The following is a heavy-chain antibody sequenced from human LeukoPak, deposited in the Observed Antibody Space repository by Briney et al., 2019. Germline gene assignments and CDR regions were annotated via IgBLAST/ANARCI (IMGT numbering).Heavy chain of an antibody. J-gene: IGHJ4*02. Sequence: SETLSLTCIVSGDSIVTYYWSWIRQPAGKGLEWIGRINTSGGTNYNPSLKSRVTMSVDTSANQFSLKLTSVTAADTAVYYCARDAGRTRAPFDYWGQGTLVTVSS. CDR2: INTSGGT. D-gene: IGHD6-13*01. CDR1: GDSIVTYY. V-gene: IGHV4-4*07. CDR3: ARDAGRTRAPFDY.